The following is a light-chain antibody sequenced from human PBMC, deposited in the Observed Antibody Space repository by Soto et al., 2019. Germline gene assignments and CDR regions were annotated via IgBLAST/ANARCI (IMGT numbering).Light chain of an antibody. V-gene: IGKV3-11*01. J-gene: IGKJ1*01. Sequence: EIVLTQSPVTLSLFPGERATLSCRASQSLTNDYLAWYQQKPGQAPRLLIYLASNRAAGVPARFSGSGSGTDFTLTISDVEPEDFAVYYCHQRQSWPRTFGQGTKVDIK. CDR1: QSLTNDY. CDR3: HQRQSWPRT. CDR2: LAS.